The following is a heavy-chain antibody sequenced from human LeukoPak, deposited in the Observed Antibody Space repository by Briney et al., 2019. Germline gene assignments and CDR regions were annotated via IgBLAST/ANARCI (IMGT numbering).Heavy chain of an antibody. J-gene: IGHJ4*02. CDR2: INPGGGST. CDR1: GFTFSSCA. Sequence: PGGSLRLSCAASGFTFSSCAMSWVRLAPGKGLEWVSAINPGGGSTYSADSVRGRFTISRDNSKNTLYLQMNSLRAEDTAVYYCANRAGTTRNFDYWGQGTLVTVSS. CDR3: ANRAGTTRNFDY. V-gene: IGHV3-23*01. D-gene: IGHD1-7*01.